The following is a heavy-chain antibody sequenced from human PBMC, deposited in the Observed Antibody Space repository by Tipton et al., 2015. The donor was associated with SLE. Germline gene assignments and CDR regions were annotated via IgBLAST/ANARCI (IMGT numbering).Heavy chain of an antibody. CDR3: ARAITRGDFDY. Sequence: LRLSCAVYGGSFSGYYWSWIRQPPGKGLEWIGEINHSGSTNYNPSLKSRVTISVDTSKNQFSLKLSSVTAADTAVYYCARAITRGDFDYWGQGTLVTVSS. CDR1: GGSFSGYY. J-gene: IGHJ4*02. D-gene: IGHD3-10*01. V-gene: IGHV4-34*01. CDR2: INHSGST.